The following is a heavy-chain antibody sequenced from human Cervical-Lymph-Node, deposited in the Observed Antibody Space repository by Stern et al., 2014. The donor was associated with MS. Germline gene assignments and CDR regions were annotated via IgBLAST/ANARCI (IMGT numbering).Heavy chain of an antibody. CDR1: GGSISGGSYY. D-gene: IGHD2-2*01. CDR2: VYVGGIS. V-gene: IGHV4-61*02. Sequence: QVQLQESGPGLVKPSQTLSLICTVSGGSISGGSYYWSWIRQPAGKGLEWIGRVYVGGISFYTPSLRSRVTISLNTSKNQLSLTLSSVTAADTARYYCVGDSRADCTLTTCYKSLNVWGQGTMVTVSS. J-gene: IGHJ3*01. CDR3: VGDSRADCTLTTCYKSLNV.